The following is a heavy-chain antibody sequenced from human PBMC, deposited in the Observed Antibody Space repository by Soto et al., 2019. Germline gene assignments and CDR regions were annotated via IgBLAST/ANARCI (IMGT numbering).Heavy chain of an antibody. D-gene: IGHD5-12*01. CDR3: AAGGGLPRYY. CDR1: GGSISSGGYS. V-gene: IGHV4-30-2*01. CDR2: IYHSGST. Sequence: QLQLQESGSGLVKPSQTLSLTCAVSGGSISSGGYSWSWIRQPPGKGLEWIGYIYHSGSTYYNPSLKSRVTIAVDRSENQFSLKLSSVTAAGTAVYCCAAGGGLPRYYWGQGTLVTRSS. J-gene: IGHJ4*02.